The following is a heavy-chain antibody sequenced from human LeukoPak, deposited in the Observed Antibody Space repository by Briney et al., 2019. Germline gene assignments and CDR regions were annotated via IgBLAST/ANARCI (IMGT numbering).Heavy chain of an antibody. V-gene: IGHV4-59*12. CDR1: GGSINNYY. CDR2: IYYSGSN. CDR3: ARFGSYFEY. J-gene: IGHJ4*02. Sequence: SETLSLTCTVSGGSINNYYWSWIRQPPGKGLEWIGHIYYSGSNKNNPSLKSRVTMTVDTSKNQFSLKLTSVTAADTAMYFCARFGSYFEYWGQGILATVSS. D-gene: IGHD3-10*01.